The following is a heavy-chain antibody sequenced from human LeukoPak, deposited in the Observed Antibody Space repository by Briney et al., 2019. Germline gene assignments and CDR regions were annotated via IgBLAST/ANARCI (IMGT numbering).Heavy chain of an antibody. CDR2: MYNSGST. CDR3: ARGARVGNTGYSFDS. D-gene: IGHD3-9*01. Sequence: PSETLSLTCTVSGGSISSYYWSWIRQPPGKGLEWIGHMYNSGSTNYNPSLKSRVTISSATSNKQFSLNLNSVTAADTAVYYCARGARVGNTGYSFDSWGQGTPVSVSS. J-gene: IGHJ5*01. CDR1: GGSISSYY. V-gene: IGHV4-59*01.